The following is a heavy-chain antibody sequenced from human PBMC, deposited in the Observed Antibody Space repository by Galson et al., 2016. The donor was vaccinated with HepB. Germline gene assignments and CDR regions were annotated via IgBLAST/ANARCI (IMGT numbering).Heavy chain of an antibody. J-gene: IGHJ4*02. V-gene: IGHV3-73*01. CDR3: SSRDFTHYGVDY. CDR2: IRSKTHSSAA. CDR1: GFIFSGSV. Sequence: SLRLSCAGSGFIFSGSVMHWVRRASGKGLEWVGRIRSKTHSSAAAYATSVEGRFTISRDDSKNTTYLLMNSLKTEDTAVYYCSSRDFTHYGVDYWGLGTLVAVSS. D-gene: IGHD3-16*01.